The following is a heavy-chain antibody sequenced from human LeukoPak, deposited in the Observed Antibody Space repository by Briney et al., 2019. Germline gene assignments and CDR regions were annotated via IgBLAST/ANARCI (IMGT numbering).Heavy chain of an antibody. D-gene: IGHD6-19*01. Sequence: GGSLRLSCAASGFTFSSYAMSWVRQAPGKGLEWVSAISGSGGSTYYADSVKGRFTISRDNSKNTLYLQMNSLRAEDTALYYCAKDLDSSGWPDAFDIWGQGTMVTVSS. CDR1: GFTFSSYA. V-gene: IGHV3-23*01. CDR2: ISGSGGST. CDR3: AKDLDSSGWPDAFDI. J-gene: IGHJ3*02.